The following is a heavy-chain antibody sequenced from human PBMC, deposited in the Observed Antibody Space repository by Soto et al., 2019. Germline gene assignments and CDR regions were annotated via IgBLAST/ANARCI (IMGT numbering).Heavy chain of an antibody. CDR3: ARDRTVTVYYYYGMDV. D-gene: IGHD4-17*01. V-gene: IGHV3-21*01. Sequence: GGSLRLSCAASGFTFSSYSMNWVRQAPGKGLEWVSSISSSSSYIYYADSVKGRFTISRDNAKNSLYLQMNSLGAEDTAVYYCARDRTVTVYYYYGMDVWGQGTTVTVSS. J-gene: IGHJ6*02. CDR1: GFTFSSYS. CDR2: ISSSSSYI.